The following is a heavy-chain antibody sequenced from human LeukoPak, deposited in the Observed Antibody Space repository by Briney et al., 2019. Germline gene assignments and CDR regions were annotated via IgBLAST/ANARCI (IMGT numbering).Heavy chain of an antibody. J-gene: IGHJ4*02. Sequence: SETLSLTCAVYGGSFSGYYWSWIRQPPGKGLEWIGEINHSGSTNYNPSLKSRVTISVDTSKNQFSLKLSSVTAADTAVYYCARGQYSSSWYKDHWGQGTLVTVSS. CDR2: INHSGST. V-gene: IGHV4-34*01. CDR3: ARGQYSSSWYKDH. D-gene: IGHD6-13*01. CDR1: GGSFSGYY.